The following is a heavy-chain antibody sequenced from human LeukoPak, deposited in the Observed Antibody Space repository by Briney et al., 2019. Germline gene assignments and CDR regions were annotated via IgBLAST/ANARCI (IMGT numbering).Heavy chain of an antibody. J-gene: IGHJ4*02. CDR1: GFTFSIYS. CDR3: ARSQSGSYSNLDY. CDR2: ISSGSSTI. Sequence: GGSLRLSCAASGFTFSIYSINWVRQAPGKGLEWVSFISSGSSTIYYADSVKGRFTISRDNAKNSLYLQMNSLRAEDTAVYYCARSQSGSYSNLDYWGQGNLVTVSS. D-gene: IGHD1-26*01. V-gene: IGHV3-48*04.